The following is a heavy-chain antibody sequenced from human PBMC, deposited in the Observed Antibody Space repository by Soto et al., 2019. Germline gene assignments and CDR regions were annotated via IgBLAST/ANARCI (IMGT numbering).Heavy chain of an antibody. Sequence: EVQLVESGGGLIQPGGSLRLSCAVSGFTVSSNYMSWVRQAPGKGLEWVSVIYSGGTTYYADSVKGRFTISRDNSENTLYLQMNSQRAEDTAVYYCARDSWVGFDYWGQGTLVTVSS. CDR2: IYSGGTT. V-gene: IGHV3-53*01. D-gene: IGHD2-15*01. CDR3: ARDSWVGFDY. CDR1: GFTVSSNY. J-gene: IGHJ4*02.